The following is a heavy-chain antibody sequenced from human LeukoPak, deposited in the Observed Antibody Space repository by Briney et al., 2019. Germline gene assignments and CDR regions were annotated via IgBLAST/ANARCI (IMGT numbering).Heavy chain of an antibody. J-gene: IGHJ5*02. D-gene: IGHD5-18*01. CDR1: GFTFSSYA. CDR2: ISGSGGST. V-gene: IGHV3-23*01. CDR3: AKDWGTAMGYASLLIWFDP. Sequence: PGGSLRLSCAASGFTFSSYAMSWVRQAPGKGLECVSAISGSGGSTYSADSVKGRFTISRDNSKNKLYLQMNSLRAEDTAVYYCAKDWGTAMGYASLLIWFDPWGQGTLVTVSS.